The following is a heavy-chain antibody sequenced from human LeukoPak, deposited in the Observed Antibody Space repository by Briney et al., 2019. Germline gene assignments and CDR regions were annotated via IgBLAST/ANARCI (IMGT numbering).Heavy chain of an antibody. V-gene: IGHV3-23*01. CDR1: GFTFSSYA. CDR3: AKAVLLWFGEFDYFDY. Sequence: GGSLRLSCAASGFTFSSYAMSWVRQAPGKGLEWVSAISGSGGSTYYADSVKGRFTISRDNSKNMLYLQMNSLRAEDTAVYYCAKAVLLWFGEFDYFDYWGQGTLVTVSS. J-gene: IGHJ4*02. CDR2: ISGSGGST. D-gene: IGHD3-10*01.